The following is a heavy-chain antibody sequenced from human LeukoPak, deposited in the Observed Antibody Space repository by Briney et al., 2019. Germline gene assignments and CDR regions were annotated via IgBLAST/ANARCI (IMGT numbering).Heavy chain of an antibody. CDR3: ATTVVIATTEAFDI. CDR2: ISSSSSDI. D-gene: IGHD2-21*01. J-gene: IGHJ3*02. Sequence: GGSLRLSCAASGFTFSSYSMNWVRQAPGKGLEWVSSISSSSSDIYYADSVKGRFTISRDNAKNSLYLQMNSLRAEDPAVYYCATTVVIATTEAFDIWGQGTMVTVSS. V-gene: IGHV3-21*01. CDR1: GFTFSSYS.